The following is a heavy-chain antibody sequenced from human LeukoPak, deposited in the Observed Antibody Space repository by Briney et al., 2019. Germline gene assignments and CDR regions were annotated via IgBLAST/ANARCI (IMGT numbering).Heavy chain of an antibody. V-gene: IGHV4-59*08. J-gene: IGHJ6*03. CDR1: GGSISSYY. Sequence: PSETLSLTCTVSGGSISSYYLSWIRQPPGKGLEWIGYIYYSGSTNYNPSLKSRVTISVDTSKNQFSLKLSSVTAADTAVYYCARQGSLRALVYMDVWGKGTTVTVSS. CDR2: IYYSGST. CDR3: ARQGSLRALVYMDV.